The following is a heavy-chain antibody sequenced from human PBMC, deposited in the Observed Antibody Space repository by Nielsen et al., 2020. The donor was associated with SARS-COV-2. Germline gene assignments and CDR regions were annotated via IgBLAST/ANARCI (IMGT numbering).Heavy chain of an antibody. CDR1: GFTFSSYA. D-gene: IGHD3-22*01. J-gene: IGHJ4*02. CDR2: ISGSGGST. CDR3: AKDEIHTYYYDSSGYYLNKVTHFDY. Sequence: GESLKISCAASGFTFSSYAMSWVRQAPGKGLEWVSAISGSGGSTYYADSVKGRFTISRDNSKNTLYLQMNSLRAEDTAVYYCAKDEIHTYYYDSSGYYLNKVTHFDYWGQGTLVTVSS. V-gene: IGHV3-23*01.